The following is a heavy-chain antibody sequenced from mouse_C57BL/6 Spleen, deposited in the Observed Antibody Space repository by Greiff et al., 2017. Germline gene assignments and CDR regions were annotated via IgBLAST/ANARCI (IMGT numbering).Heavy chain of an antibody. CDR1: GYTFTDYY. CDR3: ARVPYGYDAETSSWYFDV. CDR2: IYPGSGNT. Sequence: QVQLQQSGAELVRPGASVKLSCKASGYTFTDYYINWVKQRPGQGLEWIARIYPGSGNTYYNEKFKGKATLPAEKSSSTAYMQLSSLTSEDSAVYFCARVPYGYDAETSSWYFDVWGTGTTVTVSS. D-gene: IGHD2-2*01. V-gene: IGHV1-76*01. J-gene: IGHJ1*03.